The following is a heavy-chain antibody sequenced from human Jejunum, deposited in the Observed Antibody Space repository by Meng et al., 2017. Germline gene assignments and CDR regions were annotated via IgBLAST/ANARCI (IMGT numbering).Heavy chain of an antibody. Sequence: SETLSLTCTVSGGSIRDNWWGWIRQPPGKGMEWIAYISDDGITTYNPSLMSRLTLSVDTSRNRFSLRLSSVTAADTAVYYCARTMRVYSGYYWHFDYWGQGTLVTVSS. CDR2: ISDDGIT. J-gene: IGHJ4*02. CDR1: GGSIRDNW. D-gene: IGHD5-12*01. CDR3: ARTMRVYSGYYWHFDY. V-gene: IGHV4-59*01.